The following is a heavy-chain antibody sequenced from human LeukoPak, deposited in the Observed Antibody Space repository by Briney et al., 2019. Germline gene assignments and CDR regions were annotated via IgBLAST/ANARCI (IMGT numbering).Heavy chain of an antibody. Sequence: ASVKVSCKASGYTLSDYDINWVRQATGQGLEYMGWINPNSLIPGYAQKFQGRVTLTMDTSINTAYMELSGLTSDDTAVYYCARVKRAPEVWFDPWGQGTLVTVSS. CDR3: ARVKRAPEVWFDP. CDR1: GYTLSDYD. CDR2: INPNSLIP. J-gene: IGHJ5*02. D-gene: IGHD6-25*01. V-gene: IGHV1-8*01.